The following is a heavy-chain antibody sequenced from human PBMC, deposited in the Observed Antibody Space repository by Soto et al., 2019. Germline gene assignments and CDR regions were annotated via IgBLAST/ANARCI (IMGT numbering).Heavy chain of an antibody. Sequence: GGSLSLSCAASGFTFSTFALHCVRQAPGEGLEWVALISHDGRIEKYADSVKGRFNISRDNSKNTLYMQMDSLRLEDTGVYYCSRDGLTDDIRSRGYWFDTWGQGTQVTVSS. D-gene: IGHD3-3*01. CDR1: GFTFSTFA. CDR2: ISHDGRIE. J-gene: IGHJ5*02. V-gene: IGHV3-30-3*01. CDR3: SRDGLTDDIRSRGYWFDT.